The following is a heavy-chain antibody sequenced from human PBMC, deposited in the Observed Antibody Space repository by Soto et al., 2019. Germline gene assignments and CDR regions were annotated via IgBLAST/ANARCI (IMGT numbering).Heavy chain of an antibody. V-gene: IGHV3-7*03. Sequence: PGGSLRLSCAASGFTFSSYWMSWVRQAPGKGLEWVANIKQDGSEKYYVDSVKGRFTISRDNSKNTLYLQMNSLRAEDTAVYYCAKVHSSSWYSWFDPWGQGTLVTVSS. J-gene: IGHJ5*02. D-gene: IGHD6-13*01. CDR3: AKVHSSSWYSWFDP. CDR2: IKQDGSEK. CDR1: GFTFSSYW.